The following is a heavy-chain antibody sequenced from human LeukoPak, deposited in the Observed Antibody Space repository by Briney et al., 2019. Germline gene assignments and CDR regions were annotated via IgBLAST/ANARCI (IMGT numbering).Heavy chain of an antibody. Sequence: EASVKVSCKASGGTFGSYAISWVRQAPGQGLEWMGGIIPIFGTANYAQKFQGRVTITADESTSTAYMELSSLRSEDTAVYYCARAPYCSGGSCQKGNWFDPWGQGTLVTVSS. CDR3: ARAPYCSGGSCQKGNWFDP. V-gene: IGHV1-69*01. J-gene: IGHJ5*02. D-gene: IGHD2-15*01. CDR1: GGTFGSYA. CDR2: IIPIFGTA.